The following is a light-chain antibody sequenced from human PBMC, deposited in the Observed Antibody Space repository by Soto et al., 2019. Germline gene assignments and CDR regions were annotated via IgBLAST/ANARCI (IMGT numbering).Light chain of an antibody. J-gene: IGLJ2*01. CDR1: ISDVAGYNS. Sequence: QSALTQPRSVSGSPGQSVTISCTGTISDVAGYNSVSWYQHHPGKAPKLLISDVTKRPSWVPDRFSGSKSGSTASLTISELQAEDEADYYCSSYAGSNNLVFGGGTKVTVL. CDR3: SSYAGSNNLV. CDR2: DVT. V-gene: IGLV2-11*01.